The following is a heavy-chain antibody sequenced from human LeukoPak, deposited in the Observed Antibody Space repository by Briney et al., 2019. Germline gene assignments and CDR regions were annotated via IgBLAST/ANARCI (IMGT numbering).Heavy chain of an antibody. J-gene: IGHJ4*02. CDR1: GFTFSSYA. Sequence: GGSLRLSCAASGFTFSSYAMHWVRQAPGKGLEWVAVISYDGSNKYHADSVKGRFTISRDNSKNTLYLQMNSLRAEDTAVYYCARGLVVVRPIDYWGQGTLVTVSS. CDR3: ARGLVVVRPIDY. V-gene: IGHV3-30*04. D-gene: IGHD2-21*01. CDR2: ISYDGSNK.